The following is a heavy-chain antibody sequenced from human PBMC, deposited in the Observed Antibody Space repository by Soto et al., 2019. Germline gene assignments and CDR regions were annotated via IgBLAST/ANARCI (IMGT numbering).Heavy chain of an antibody. CDR3: ARAGFSNSWLSMLATGVHGVEIFY. D-gene: IGHD6-13*01. CDR1: GYTFISYG. CDR2: ISAYNGKT. Sequence: QIQLVQSGAEVKKTGASVEVSCKASGYTFISYGISWVRQAPGQGLEGMGWISAYNGKTNYAQKFQCRVTMTTATSTSTAYMEMSSLRSDVTVVYFCARAGFSNSWLSMLATGVHGVEIFYWGQGALVNVSS. J-gene: IGHJ4*02. V-gene: IGHV1-18*01.